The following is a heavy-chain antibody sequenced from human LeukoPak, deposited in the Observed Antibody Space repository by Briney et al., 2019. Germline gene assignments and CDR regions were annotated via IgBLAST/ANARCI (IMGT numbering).Heavy chain of an antibody. D-gene: IGHD2-2*01. J-gene: IGHJ4*02. CDR1: GYTFTGYY. CDR3: AREGSGYCSSTSCRYRRYYFDY. CDR2: INPNSGGT. Sequence: GASVKVSCKASGYTFTGYYMHWVRLALGQGLEWMGWINPNSGGTNYAQKFQGRVTMTRDTSISTAYMELSRLRSDDTAVYYCAREGSGYCSSTSCRYRRYYFDYWGQGTLVTVSS. V-gene: IGHV1-2*02.